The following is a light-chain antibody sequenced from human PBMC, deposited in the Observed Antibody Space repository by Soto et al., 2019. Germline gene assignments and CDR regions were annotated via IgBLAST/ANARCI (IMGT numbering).Light chain of an antibody. V-gene: IGKV1-5*01. Sequence: EIQMSKSPSTLTASLGARVTITCRACQSISRWLAWYQQKSGKAPKFLIYDASSLESGVPSRFSGSGSGTEFTLTISTVQPDDFATYYCQQSNTYPWTFGQGTKVDIK. CDR2: DAS. J-gene: IGKJ1*01. CDR1: QSISRW. CDR3: QQSNTYPWT.